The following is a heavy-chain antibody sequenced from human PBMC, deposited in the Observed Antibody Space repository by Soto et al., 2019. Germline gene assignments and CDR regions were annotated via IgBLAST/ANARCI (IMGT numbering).Heavy chain of an antibody. CDR2: ISASGVTT. Sequence: EVQLLESGGGLVQPGGSLRLSCAASGFAFHTHALSWVRQAPGKGLEWVSGISASGVTTYYADSVKGRFTISRDNSKNTVTLQMNSLRAEDTAFYYCAKDRTPPLSLSPSSPAIKSLLVGQCFDSWGQGTLVTVSS. J-gene: IGHJ4*02. CDR3: AKDRTPPLSLSPSSPAIKSLLVGQCFDS. D-gene: IGHD2-8*02. V-gene: IGHV3-23*01. CDR1: GFAFHTHA.